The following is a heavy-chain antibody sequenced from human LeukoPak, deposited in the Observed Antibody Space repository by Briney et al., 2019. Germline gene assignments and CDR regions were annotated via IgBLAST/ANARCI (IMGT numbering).Heavy chain of an antibody. J-gene: IGHJ4*02. CDR1: GFTLSSYG. V-gene: IGHV3-23*01. D-gene: IGHD1-20*01. CDR2: LSARGDST. CDR3: AKRDCSDNNCYFVN. Sequence: GGSLRLSCAASGFTLSSYGMSWVRQAPAKGLEWVSTLSARGDSTYYVDSVKGRFTISRDNSKNTLYLQMDSLRVEDTAVYFCAKRDCSDNNCYFVNWGQGTLVTVSS.